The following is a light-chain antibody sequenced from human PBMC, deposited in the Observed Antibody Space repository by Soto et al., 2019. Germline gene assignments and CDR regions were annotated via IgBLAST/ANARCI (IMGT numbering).Light chain of an antibody. V-gene: IGKV1-5*01. CDR1: QSISSW. CDR2: DAS. Sequence: DIQMTQSPSTLSASVGDRVTITCRASQSISSWLAWYQQKPGKAPKLLIYDASSLESGVPSRFSGSGSGTEFTLTISSLQPDDFAVYYCQQYNNWPPITVGQGTRLEIK. CDR3: QQYNNWPPIT. J-gene: IGKJ5*01.